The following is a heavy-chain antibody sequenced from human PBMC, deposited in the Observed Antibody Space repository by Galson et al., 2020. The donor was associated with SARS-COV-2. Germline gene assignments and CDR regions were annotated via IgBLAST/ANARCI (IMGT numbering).Heavy chain of an antibody. CDR3: ARDTVEDYYYYGMDV. CDR1: GYTFTSYD. J-gene: IGHJ6*02. Sequence: ASVKVSCKASGYTFTSYDINWVRQATGQGLAWMGWMNPNSGHTGYAQKFQGRVTMTRNTSISTAYMELSSLRSEDTAVYYCARDTVEDYYYYGMDVWGQGTTVTVSS. D-gene: IGHD4-4*01. V-gene: IGHV1-8*01. CDR2: MNPNSGHT.